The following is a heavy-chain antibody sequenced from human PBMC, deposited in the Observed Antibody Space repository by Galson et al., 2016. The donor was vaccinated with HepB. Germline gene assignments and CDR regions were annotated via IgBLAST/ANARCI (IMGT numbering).Heavy chain of an antibody. CDR2: INAGNGNT. CDR1: GYTFSNYA. D-gene: IGHD2-15*01. J-gene: IGHJ3*01. CDR3: ARAAYCSGSSCSDAFDV. V-gene: IGHV1-3*01. Sequence: SVKVSCKASGYTFSNYAVHWVRQAPGQTFEWMGWINAGNGNTKYSQKFQDRVTLTRDTSATTLYMQLSSLRSEDTAVYYCARAAYCSGSSCSDAFDVWGQGTMVTVSS.